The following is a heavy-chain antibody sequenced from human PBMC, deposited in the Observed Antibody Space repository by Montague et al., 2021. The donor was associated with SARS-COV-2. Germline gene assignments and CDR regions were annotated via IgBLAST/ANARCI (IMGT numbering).Heavy chain of an antibody. CDR2: IVGDADRT. V-gene: IGHV3-43*02. CDR1: GFTFNKYT. J-gene: IGHJ4*01. Sequence: SLRLSCAASGFTFNKYTMPWVRQVPGRGLEWVSLIVGDADRTHYVDSVMGRFTVSRDNSKNSLYLEMHSLRSEDAAFYYCAKDIDWSGNYCDTTGFVFSSYDVDXWGQGTTVTVSS. CDR3: AKDIDWSGNYCDTTGFVFSSYDVDX. D-gene: IGHD3-3*01.